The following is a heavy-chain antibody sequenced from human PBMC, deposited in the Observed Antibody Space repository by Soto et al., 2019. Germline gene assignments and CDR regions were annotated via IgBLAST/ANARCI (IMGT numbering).Heavy chain of an antibody. V-gene: IGHV3-7*01. D-gene: IGHD1-26*01. J-gene: IGHJ2*01. CDR2: IRQDGSEK. CDR1: GFTFSNYW. CDR3: ARRATTSAGYFDL. Sequence: GGSLRLSCAASGFTFSNYWMSWVRQAPGKGLEWVANIRQDGSEKNYKDSVKGRLTISRDNAKNSLSLQMNSLRAEDTAVYYCARRATTSAGYFDLWGRGTLVTVSS.